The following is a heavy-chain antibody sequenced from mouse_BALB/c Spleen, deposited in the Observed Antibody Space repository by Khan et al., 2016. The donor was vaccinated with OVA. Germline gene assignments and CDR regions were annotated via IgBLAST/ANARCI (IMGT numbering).Heavy chain of an antibody. D-gene: IGHD1-1*02. CDR1: GYTFTSYW. CDR2: INPSTGYT. CDR3: TRRGLFGIFVY. Sequence: QVQLKQSGAELANPGASVKMSCKASGYTFTSYWMHWVKQRPGQGLEWIGYINPSTGYTEYNQKFKDKATLTTDKSSSTAYMQLSSLTSEDSAVYSCTRRGLFGIFVYWGQGTLVTVSA. V-gene: IGHV1-7*01. J-gene: IGHJ3*01.